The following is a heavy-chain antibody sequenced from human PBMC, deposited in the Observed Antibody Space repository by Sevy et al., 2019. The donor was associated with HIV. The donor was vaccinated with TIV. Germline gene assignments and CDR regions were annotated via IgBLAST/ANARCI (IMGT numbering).Heavy chain of an antibody. CDR3: ARDKLLPVMVTMVRGALSYYFDY. CDR1: GFTFSDYG. J-gene: IGHJ4*02. Sequence: GGSLRLSCAASGFTFSDYGIHWVRQAPGKGPEWVAVIWYDGINKYYVDSVKGRFTISSDNYKNTVYLQMNSLRAEDTAVYYCARDKLLPVMVTMVRGALSYYFDYWGQGTLVTVSS. D-gene: IGHD3-10*01. CDR2: IWYDGINK. V-gene: IGHV3-33*01.